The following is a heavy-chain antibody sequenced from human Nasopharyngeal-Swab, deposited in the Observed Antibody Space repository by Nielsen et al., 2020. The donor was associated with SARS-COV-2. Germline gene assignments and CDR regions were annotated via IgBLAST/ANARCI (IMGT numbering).Heavy chain of an antibody. D-gene: IGHD2-21*02. V-gene: IGHV3-21*01. Sequence: GGSLRLSCAASGFTFSSYAMSWVRQAPGKGLEWVSSISGSSAYIWYADSVKGRFTVSRDNAKNSLYLQMNNLRADDTAIYYCARTAAFCGGDCNSEYFQQWGQGTLVTVSS. CDR3: ARTAAFCGGDCNSEYFQQ. CDR2: ISGSSAYI. CDR1: GFTFSSYA. J-gene: IGHJ1*01.